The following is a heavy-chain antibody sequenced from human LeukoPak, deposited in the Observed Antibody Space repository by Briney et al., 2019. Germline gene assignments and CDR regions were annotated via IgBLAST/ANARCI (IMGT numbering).Heavy chain of an antibody. CDR2: INSDGSST. CDR1: GFTFSSYW. J-gene: IGHJ6*02. V-gene: IGHV3-74*01. CDR3: ARDRFYYYDSSGFYDDYYYYGMDV. Sequence: GGSLRLSCADSGFTFSSYWMHWVRQAPGKGLVWVSRINSDGSSTSYADSVKGRFTISRDNAKNTLYLQMNSLRAEDTAVYYCARDRFYYYDSSGFYDDYYYYGMDVWAKGPRSPSP. D-gene: IGHD3-22*01.